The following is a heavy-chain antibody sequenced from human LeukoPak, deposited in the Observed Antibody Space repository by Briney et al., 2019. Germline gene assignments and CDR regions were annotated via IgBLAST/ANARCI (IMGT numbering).Heavy chain of an antibody. CDR2: IRSRIYGGTP. V-gene: IGHV3-49*04. CDR1: GFTFGDYA. CDR3: AREQGVRGAKATDWFDP. J-gene: IGHJ5*02. D-gene: IGHD3-10*01. Sequence: GGSLRLSCTASGFTFGDYAMTWVRQAPGKGLEWVGFIRSRIYGGTPEYAASVKGRFTISRDNAKNSLYLQMNSLTAADTAVYYCAREQGVRGAKATDWFDPWGQGTLVTVSS.